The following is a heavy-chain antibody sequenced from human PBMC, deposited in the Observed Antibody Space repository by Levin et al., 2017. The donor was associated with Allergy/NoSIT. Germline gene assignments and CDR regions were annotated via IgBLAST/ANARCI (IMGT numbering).Heavy chain of an antibody. D-gene: IGHD3-16*02. CDR2: INHSGST. CDR1: GGSFSDHY. Sequence: SPTLSLTCAVYGGSFSDHYWSWIRQVPGRGLEWIGEINHSGSTDYNPSLKSRLTISVDTSKNQYSLKLSSVTAADTAVYYCARRDYIWGGYRHRAFDIWGQGTMVTVSS. V-gene: IGHV4-34*01. J-gene: IGHJ3*02. CDR3: ARRDYIWGGYRHRAFDI.